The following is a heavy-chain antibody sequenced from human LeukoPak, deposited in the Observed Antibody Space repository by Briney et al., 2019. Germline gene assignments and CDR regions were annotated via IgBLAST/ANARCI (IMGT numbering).Heavy chain of an antibody. CDR2: IWYDGSNK. Sequence: PGRSLRLSCAASGFTFSSYGMHWVRQAPGKGLEWVAVIWYDGSNKYYADSVKGRFTISRDNSKNTLYLQMNSLRAEDTAVYYCAKDEKDTAMAKQTTKYYYYGMDVWGQGTTVTVSS. CDR1: GFTFSSYG. CDR3: AKDEKDTAMAKQTTKYYYYGMDV. J-gene: IGHJ6*02. D-gene: IGHD5-18*01. V-gene: IGHV3-33*06.